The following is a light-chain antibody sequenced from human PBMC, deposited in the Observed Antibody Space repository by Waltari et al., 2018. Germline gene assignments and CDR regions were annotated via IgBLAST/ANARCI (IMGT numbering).Light chain of an antibody. Sequence: EIVLTQSPGTLSLSPGERATLSCRASQSVRRFLAWYQQKPGQAPRLLIHDASSRATGIPDRFSGSGFGTDFSLTISRLEPEDVAVYYCQKYGSLPATFGQGTKVEIK. CDR2: DAS. V-gene: IGKV3-20*01. CDR1: QSVRRF. J-gene: IGKJ1*01. CDR3: QKYGSLPAT.